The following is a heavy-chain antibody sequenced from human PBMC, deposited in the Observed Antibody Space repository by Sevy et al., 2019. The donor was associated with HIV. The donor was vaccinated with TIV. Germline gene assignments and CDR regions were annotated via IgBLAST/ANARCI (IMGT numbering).Heavy chain of an antibody. CDR1: GFTVSSNY. J-gene: IGHJ6*03. V-gene: IGHV3-53*01. D-gene: IGHD3-10*01. CDR3: AGVSFGSGSYPMGRYYYYMDV. CDR2: IYSGGST. Sequence: GGSLRLSCAASGFTVSSNYMSWVRQAPGKGLEWVSVIYSGGSTYYADSVKGRFPISRDNSKNTLYLQMNSLRADDTAVYYCAGVSFGSGSYPMGRYYYYMDVWGKGTTVTVSS.